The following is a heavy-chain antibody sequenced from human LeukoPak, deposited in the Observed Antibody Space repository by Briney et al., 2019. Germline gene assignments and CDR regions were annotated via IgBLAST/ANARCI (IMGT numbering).Heavy chain of an antibody. CDR2: INSDGSSR. V-gene: IGHV3-74*01. J-gene: IGHJ4*02. CDR3: ARDNWGDGGYYRTLDY. CDR1: GFTFSSYW. D-gene: IGHD3-22*01. Sequence: GGSLRLSCAASGFTFSSYWMHWVRQAPGKGLVWVSRINSDGSSRSYADSVKGRFTISRDNAKNTLYLQMNSLRAEDTAVYYCARDNWGDGGYYRTLDYWGQGTLVTVSS.